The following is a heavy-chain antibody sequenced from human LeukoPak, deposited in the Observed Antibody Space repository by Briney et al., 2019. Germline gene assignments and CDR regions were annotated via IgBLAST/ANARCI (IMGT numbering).Heavy chain of an antibody. CDR1: GITLSNYG. J-gene: IGHJ4*02. D-gene: IGHD3-10*01. Sequence: GGSLRLSCVVSGITLSNYGMSWVRQAPGKGLEWVSGISERGGSTNYADSVKRRFIISRNTSKNTVYRQTNSLRVDDTAVYFCAKRGIVIRAVIIIGFHKEAYYFDYWGQGILVTVSS. CDR2: ISERGGST. V-gene: IGHV3-23*01. CDR3: AKRGIVIRAVIIIGFHKEAYYFDY.